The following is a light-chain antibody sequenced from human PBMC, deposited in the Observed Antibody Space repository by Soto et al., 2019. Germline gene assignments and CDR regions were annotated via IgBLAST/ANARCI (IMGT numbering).Light chain of an antibody. Sequence: QSSLTQPPSASGFPVHSVTISGTGTSIDVGYYDYVSWYQQHPGKAPKLVIYEVTKRPSGVPDRVSASKSGNTASLTVSGLRAEDEADYYCSSYAGSNNFVFGSGTKVTVL. CDR1: SIDVGYYDY. J-gene: IGLJ1*01. CDR3: SSYAGSNNFV. CDR2: EVT. V-gene: IGLV2-8*01.